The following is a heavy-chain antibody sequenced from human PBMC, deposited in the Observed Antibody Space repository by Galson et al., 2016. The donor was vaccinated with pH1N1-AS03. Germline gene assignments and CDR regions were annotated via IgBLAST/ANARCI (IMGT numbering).Heavy chain of an antibody. V-gene: IGHV3-23*01. D-gene: IGHD5/OR15-5a*01. CDR3: AKAPNAVSTGGEY. J-gene: IGHJ4*02. Sequence: SLRLSCAASGFTFSSYAMSWVRQAPGKGLEWVSAISGSGGTTYYADSVKGRFTISRDNSKNTLYLQMSSRAAADTAVYYCAKAPNAVSTGGEYWGQGTLVTVSS. CDR2: ISGSGGTT. CDR1: GFTFSSYA.